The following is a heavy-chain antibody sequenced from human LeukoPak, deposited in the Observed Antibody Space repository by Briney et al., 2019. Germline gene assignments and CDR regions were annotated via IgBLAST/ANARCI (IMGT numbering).Heavy chain of an antibody. CDR3: TTGWELLFY. Sequence: GGSLGLSCAASGFTFSNAWMSWVRQAPGKGLEWVGRIKRKTDGGTTDYAAPVKGRFTISRDDSKNTLYLQMNSLKTEDTAVYYRTTGWELLFYWGQGALVTVSS. D-gene: IGHD1-26*01. CDR2: IKRKTDGGTT. J-gene: IGHJ4*02. V-gene: IGHV3-15*01. CDR1: GFTFSNAW.